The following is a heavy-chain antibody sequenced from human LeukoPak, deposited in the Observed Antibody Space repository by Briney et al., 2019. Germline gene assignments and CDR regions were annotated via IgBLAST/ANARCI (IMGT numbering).Heavy chain of an antibody. J-gene: IGHJ4*02. CDR2: INPNSGGT. CDR3: ARSLFLDSWSRKGYCSSTSCYSSWPSGY. CDR1: GYTFTGYY. D-gene: IGHD2-2*01. V-gene: IGHV1-2*02. Sequence: ASVKVSCKASGYTFTGYYMHWVRQAPGQGLEWMGWINPNSGGTNYAQKFQGRVTMTRDTSISTAYMELSRLRSDDTAVYYCARSLFLDSWSRKGYCSSTSCYSSWPSGYWGQGTLVTVSS.